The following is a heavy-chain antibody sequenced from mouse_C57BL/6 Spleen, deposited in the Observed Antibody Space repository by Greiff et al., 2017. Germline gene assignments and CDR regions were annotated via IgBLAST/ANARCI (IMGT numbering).Heavy chain of an antibody. J-gene: IGHJ3*01. CDR1: GYTFTSYG. CDR2: INPRSGNT. Sequence: VQLQQSGAELARPGASVKLSCKASGYTFTSYGISWVKQRPGQGLEWIGKINPRSGNTYYNEKFKGKATLTAYKSTSTEYMELHSLTSEDSAVYFCESAWFAYWGQGTLVTVSA. CDR3: ESAWFAY. V-gene: IGHV1-81*01.